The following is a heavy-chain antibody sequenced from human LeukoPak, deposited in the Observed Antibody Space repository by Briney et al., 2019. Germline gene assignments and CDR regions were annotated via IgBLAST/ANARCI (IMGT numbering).Heavy chain of an antibody. J-gene: IGHJ1*01. D-gene: IGHD2-15*01. V-gene: IGHV4-59*01. CDR1: GGSISSYY. Sequence: PSETLSLTCTVSGGSISSYYWSWIRQPPGKGLEWIGYIYYSGSTNYNPSLKSRVTISVDTSKNQFSLKLSSVTAADTAVYYCAGVVAAIPEYFQHWGQGTLVTVSS. CDR2: IYYSGST. CDR3: AGVVAAIPEYFQH.